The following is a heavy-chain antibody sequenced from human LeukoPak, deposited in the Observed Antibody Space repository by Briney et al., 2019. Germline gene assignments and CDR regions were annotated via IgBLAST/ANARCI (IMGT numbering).Heavy chain of an antibody. CDR3: ARHEWELLRHWFDP. Sequence: PGGSLRLSCAASGFTFSSYGMHWVRQAPGKGLEWVAFIRYDGSNKYYADSVKGRFTISRDNSKNTLYLQMNSLRAEDTAVYYCARHEWELLRHWFDPWGQGTLVTVSS. J-gene: IGHJ5*02. V-gene: IGHV3-30*02. CDR1: GFTFSSYG. D-gene: IGHD1-26*01. CDR2: IRYDGSNK.